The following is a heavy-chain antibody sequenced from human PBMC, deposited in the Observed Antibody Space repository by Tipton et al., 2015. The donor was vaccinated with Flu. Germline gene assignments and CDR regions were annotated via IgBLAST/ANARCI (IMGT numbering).Heavy chain of an antibody. D-gene: IGHD6-19*01. CDR2: IGGGGATT. CDR1: GFTFSRYG. CDR3: ARVIPEFVAGLSY. Sequence: SLRLSCAASGFTFSRYGMSWVRQAPGEGLEWVSAIGGGGATTYFADSVKGRFTISRDNTRNTLYLQMNSLRAEDTAIYYCARVIPEFVAGLSYWGQGTLVSVSS. J-gene: IGHJ4*02. V-gene: IGHV3-23*01.